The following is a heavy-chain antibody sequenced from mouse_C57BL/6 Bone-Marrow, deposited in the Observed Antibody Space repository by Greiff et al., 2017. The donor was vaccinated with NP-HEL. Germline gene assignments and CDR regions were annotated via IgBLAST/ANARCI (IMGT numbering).Heavy chain of an antibody. CDR3: ARDRSRKEDYFDY. CDR2: ISDGGSYT. D-gene: IGHD1-1*01. CDR1: GFTFSSYA. Sequence: EVHLVESGGGLVKPGGSLKLSCAASGFTFSSYAMSWVRQTPEKRLEWVATISDGGSYTYYPDNVKGRFTISRDNAKNNLYLQMSHLKSEDTAMYYCARDRSRKEDYFDYWGQGTTLTVSS. J-gene: IGHJ2*01. V-gene: IGHV5-4*01.